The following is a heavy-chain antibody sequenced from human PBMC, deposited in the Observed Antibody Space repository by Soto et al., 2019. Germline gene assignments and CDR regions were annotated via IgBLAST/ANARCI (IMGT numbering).Heavy chain of an antibody. J-gene: IGHJ4*01. CDR2: IRNKANSYTT. Sequence: EVQLVESGGGLVQPGRSLRLSCAAFGFTFSDHYMDWVRQAPGKGLEWVGRIRNKANSYTTEYAASVKGRFTISRDDSTTSLFLQMNSLKTEDTAVYYCSRAGILTTPYYFDFWGQGILVTVSS. V-gene: IGHV3-72*01. CDR3: SRAGILTTPYYFDF. CDR1: GFTFSDHY. D-gene: IGHD4-4*01.